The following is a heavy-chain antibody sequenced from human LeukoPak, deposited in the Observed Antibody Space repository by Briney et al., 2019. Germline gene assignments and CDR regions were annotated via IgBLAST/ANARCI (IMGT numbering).Heavy chain of an antibody. CDR3: ARDLYCGGDCYDRGYFDY. D-gene: IGHD2-21*02. J-gene: IGHJ4*02. Sequence: GGSLRLSCAASGFTFSSYSMNWVRQAPGKGLEWVSSISSSSSYIYYADSVKGRFTISRDNAKNSLYLQMNSLRAEDTAVYYCARDLYCGGDCYDRGYFDYWGQGTLVIASP. CDR1: GFTFSSYS. CDR2: ISSSSSYI. V-gene: IGHV3-21*01.